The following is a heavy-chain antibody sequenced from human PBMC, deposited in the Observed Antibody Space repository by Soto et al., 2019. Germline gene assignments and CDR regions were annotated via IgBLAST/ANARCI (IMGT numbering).Heavy chain of an antibody. V-gene: IGHV1-69*01. J-gene: IGHJ5*02. CDR1: GGTFSSYA. Sequence: QVQLVQSGAEVKKPGSSVKVSCKASGGTFSSYAISWVRQAPGQGLEWMGGIIPIFGTANYAQKFQGRVTITEDESTSTAYMELSSLRSEDTAVYYCAREAPGRPYYDFWSGYYYNWFDPWGQGTLVTVSS. CDR2: IIPIFGTA. D-gene: IGHD3-3*01. CDR3: AREAPGRPYYDFWSGYYYNWFDP.